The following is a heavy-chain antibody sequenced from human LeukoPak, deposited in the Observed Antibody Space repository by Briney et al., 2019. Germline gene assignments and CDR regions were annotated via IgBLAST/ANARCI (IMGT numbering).Heavy chain of an antibody. V-gene: IGHV3-11*06. CDR2: ISTSSGYI. CDR1: GFTFSDYY. Sequence: GGSLRLSCAASGFTFSDYYMSWIRQAPGKGLEWVSSISTSSGYIFYADSLKGRVTISRDNAKNSLYLQMNSLRAEDTAVYYCVRGKKPGWDMSYFDYWGQGILVTVSS. CDR3: VRGKKPGWDMSYFDY. D-gene: IGHD1-14*01. J-gene: IGHJ4*02.